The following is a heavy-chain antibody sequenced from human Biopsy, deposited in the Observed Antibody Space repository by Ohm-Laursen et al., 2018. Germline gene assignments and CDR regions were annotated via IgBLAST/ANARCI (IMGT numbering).Heavy chain of an antibody. V-gene: IGHV1-69*10. CDR2: IIPMLGTV. D-gene: IGHD5-24*01. CDR3: AREAIGYQLPCDD. J-gene: IGHJ4*02. CDR1: TGTFNSYG. Sequence: SVKVSCKAPTGTFNSYGIIWVRQAPGQGLEWMGGIIPMLGTVQYARKLRGRVTITADKPTSTAYMELTSLTSDDTAVYFCAREAIGYQLPCDDWGQGTLVTVSS.